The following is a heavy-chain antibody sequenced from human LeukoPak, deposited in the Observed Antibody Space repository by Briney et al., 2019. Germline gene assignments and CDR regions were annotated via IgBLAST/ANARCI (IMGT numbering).Heavy chain of an antibody. Sequence: PSETLSLTCTVSGGSISRYSWNWIRQSPGRGLEWIGYIAHSGALSYKSSLKSRVTISVDTSKSQLSLKLTSVTAAGTAVYYCATLGATSAGDYWGQGTLVTVSS. J-gene: IGHJ4*02. CDR1: GGSISRYS. CDR3: ATLGATSAGDY. CDR2: IAHSGAL. V-gene: IGHV4-59*08. D-gene: IGHD1-26*01.